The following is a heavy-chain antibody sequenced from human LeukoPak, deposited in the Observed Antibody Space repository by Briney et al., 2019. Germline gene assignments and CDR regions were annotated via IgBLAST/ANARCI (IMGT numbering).Heavy chain of an antibody. D-gene: IGHD2-21*02. J-gene: IGHJ5*02. V-gene: IGHV1-69*05. CDR3: ARGLLYGGDSNWFDP. Sequence: SVKVSCKASGGTFSSYAISWVRQAPGQGLEWMGGIIPIFGTANYAQKFQGRVTITTDESTSTAYMELSSLRSEDTAVYYCARGLLYGGDSNWFDPWGQGTLVTVYS. CDR1: GGTFSSYA. CDR2: IIPIFGTA.